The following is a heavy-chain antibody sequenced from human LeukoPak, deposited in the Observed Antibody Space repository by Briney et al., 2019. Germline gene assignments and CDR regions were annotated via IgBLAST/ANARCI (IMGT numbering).Heavy chain of an antibody. CDR1: GGSISSSSYY. J-gene: IGHJ4*02. CDR2: IYYSGST. Sequence: SETLSLTCTVSGGSISSSSYYWGWIRQPPGKGLEWIGSIYYSGSTYYNPSLKSRVTISVDTSKNQFSLKLSSVTAADTAVYYCARRKKEWELQPFDYWGQGTLVTVSS. D-gene: IGHD1-26*01. V-gene: IGHV4-39*01. CDR3: ARRKKEWELQPFDY.